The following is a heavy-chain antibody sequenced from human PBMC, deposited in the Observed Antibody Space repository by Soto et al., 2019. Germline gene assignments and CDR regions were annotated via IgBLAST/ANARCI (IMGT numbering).Heavy chain of an antibody. J-gene: IGHJ4*02. V-gene: IGHV4-59*01. D-gene: IGHD3-16*01. CDR3: ARGYVGALDY. CDR2: IYYSGST. Sequence: PSETLSLTCTVSGGSISSYYWSWIRQPPGKGLEWIGYIYYSGSTNYNPSLKSRVTISVDTSKNQFSLKLSSVTAADTAVYYCARGYVGALDYWGQGTLVTVSS. CDR1: GGSISSYY.